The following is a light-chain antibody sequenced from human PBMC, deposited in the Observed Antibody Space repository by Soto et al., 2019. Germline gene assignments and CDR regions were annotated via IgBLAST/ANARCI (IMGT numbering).Light chain of an antibody. CDR2: EVS. J-gene: IGLJ1*01. CDR3: SSYTSSSIYV. Sequence: QSVLTQPASVSGSPGQSITISCTGTSSDVGGYNYVSWYQQHPGKAPKLMIYEVSNRPSGVSNRFSGSKSGNTASLTISGLQAEDEADYYCSSYTSSSIYVFGTGTKLPVL. CDR1: SSDVGGYNY. V-gene: IGLV2-14*01.